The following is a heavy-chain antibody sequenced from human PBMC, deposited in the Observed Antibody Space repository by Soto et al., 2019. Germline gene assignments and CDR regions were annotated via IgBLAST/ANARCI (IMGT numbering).Heavy chain of an antibody. V-gene: IGHV1-18*01. J-gene: IGHJ3*02. D-gene: IGHD3-22*01. Sequence: ASVKVSCKASGYTFTSYGISWVRQAPGQGLEWMGWISAYNGDTNYAQKLQGRVTMTTDTSTSTAYMELRSLRSGDTAVYYCARDYPLTMIVVVIAAPHAFDIWGQGTMVTVSS. CDR3: ARDYPLTMIVVVIAAPHAFDI. CDR2: ISAYNGDT. CDR1: GYTFTSYG.